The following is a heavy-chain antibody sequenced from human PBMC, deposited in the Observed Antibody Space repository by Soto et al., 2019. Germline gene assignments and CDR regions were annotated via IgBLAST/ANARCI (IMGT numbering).Heavy chain of an antibody. Sequence: SLRLSCAASGFTFSSYAMHWVRQAPGKGLEWVAVISYDGSNKYYADSVKGRFTISRDNSKNTLYLQMNSLRAEDTAVYYCARDRRYSGGWYFDYWGQGTLVTVSS. V-gene: IGHV3-30-3*01. CDR1: GFTFSSYA. J-gene: IGHJ4*02. CDR3: ARDRRYSGGWYFDY. D-gene: IGHD6-19*01. CDR2: ISYDGSNK.